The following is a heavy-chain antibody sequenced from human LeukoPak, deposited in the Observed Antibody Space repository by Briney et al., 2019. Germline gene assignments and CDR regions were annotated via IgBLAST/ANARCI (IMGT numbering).Heavy chain of an antibody. J-gene: IGHJ4*02. V-gene: IGHV4-59*01. CDR1: GGSISTYY. CDR3: ARGGGYASPIGY. D-gene: IGHD5-12*01. Sequence: SETLSLTCTLSGGSISTYYWSWIRQLPGKGPEWIGYIYHSGSTNYNPSLKSRVTISVDTSKNQFSLRLSSVTAADTAVYYCARGGGYASPIGYWGQGALVTVSS. CDR2: IYHSGST.